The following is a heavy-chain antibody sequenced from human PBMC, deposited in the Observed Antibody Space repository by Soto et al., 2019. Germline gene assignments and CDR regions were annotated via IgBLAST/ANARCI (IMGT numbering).Heavy chain of an antibody. J-gene: IGHJ6*02. V-gene: IGHV1-69*13. CDR3: ARDNPGGAARLDYYYYGMDV. Sequence: SVKVSCKASGGTFSSYSISWVRQAPGQGLEWMGGIIPIFGTANYAQKFQGRVTITADESTSTAYMELSSLRSEDTAVYYCARDNPGGAARLDYYYYGMDVWGQGTTVTVSS. CDR2: IIPIFGTA. CDR1: GGTFSSYS. D-gene: IGHD6-6*01.